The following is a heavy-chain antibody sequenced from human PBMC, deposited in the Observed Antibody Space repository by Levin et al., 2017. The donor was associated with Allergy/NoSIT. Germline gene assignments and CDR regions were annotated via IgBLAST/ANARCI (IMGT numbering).Heavy chain of an antibody. V-gene: IGHV3-30-3*01. CDR2: ISYDGSNK. Sequence: SCAASGFTFSSYAMHWVRQAPGKGLEWVAVISYDGSNKYYADSVKGRFTISRDNSKNTLYLQMNSLRAEDTAVYYCARDGFDRYSSGWYGVGYWGQGTLVTVSS. CDR1: GFTFSSYA. J-gene: IGHJ4*02. CDR3: ARDGFDRYSSGWYGVGY. D-gene: IGHD6-19*01.